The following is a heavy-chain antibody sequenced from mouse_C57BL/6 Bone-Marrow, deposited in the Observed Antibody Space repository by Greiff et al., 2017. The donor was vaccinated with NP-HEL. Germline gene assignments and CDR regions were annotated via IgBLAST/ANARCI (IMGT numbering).Heavy chain of an antibody. D-gene: IGHD2-1*01. Sequence: EVKLMESGTALARPGASVKMSCKTSGYTFTSYWMHWVKQRPGQGLEWIGAIYPGNSDTSYNQKFKGKAKLTAVTSASTAYMELSSLTNEDSAVYYCTSSYYGNYPWYFDVWGTGTTVTVSS. V-gene: IGHV1-5*01. CDR1: GYTFTSYW. J-gene: IGHJ1*03. CDR2: IYPGNSDT. CDR3: TSSYYGNYPWYFDV.